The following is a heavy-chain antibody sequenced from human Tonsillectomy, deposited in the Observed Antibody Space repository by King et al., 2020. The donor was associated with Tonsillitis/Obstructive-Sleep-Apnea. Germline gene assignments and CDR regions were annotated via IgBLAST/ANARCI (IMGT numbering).Heavy chain of an antibody. CDR3: ARETTLYAFDI. CDR2: IRYTGST. Sequence: VQLQESGPGLVKPSETLSLTCTVSGDSISTYYWSWIRQLPGKGLEWIAYIRYTGSTDYNPSLKSRVTTSIDTSKKQFSLKLSSVTTADTAVYYCARETTLYAFDIWGQGTMVTVSS. CDR1: GDSISTYY. D-gene: IGHD1-7*01. V-gene: IGHV4-59*01. J-gene: IGHJ3*02.